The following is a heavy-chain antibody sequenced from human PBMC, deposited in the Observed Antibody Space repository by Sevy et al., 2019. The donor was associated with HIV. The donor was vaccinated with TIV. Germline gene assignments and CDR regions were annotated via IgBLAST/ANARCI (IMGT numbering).Heavy chain of an antibody. CDR2: IWYDGSNK. J-gene: IGHJ4*02. Sequence: GGSLRLSCVASGFTFSSYGMHWVRQAPGKGLEWVAVIWYDGSNKYYADSVKGRFTISRDNSKNTLYLQMNSLRAEDTAVYYCAREQWLGHFDYWGQGTLVTVSS. D-gene: IGHD6-19*01. CDR1: GFTFSSYG. V-gene: IGHV3-33*01. CDR3: AREQWLGHFDY.